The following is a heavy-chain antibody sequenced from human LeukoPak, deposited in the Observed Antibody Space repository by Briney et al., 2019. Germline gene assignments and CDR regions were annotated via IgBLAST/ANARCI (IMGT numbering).Heavy chain of an antibody. CDR2: IYYSGST. CDR1: GGSISSYY. D-gene: IGHD6-6*01. Sequence: PSETLSLTCTVSGGSISSYYWSWIRQPPGKGLEWIRYIYYSGSTNYNPSLKSRVTISVDTSKNQFSLKLSSVTAADTAVYYCATGRIAARPYYYYYMDVWGKGTTVTVSS. CDR3: ATGRIAARPYYYYYMDV. J-gene: IGHJ6*03. V-gene: IGHV4-59*01.